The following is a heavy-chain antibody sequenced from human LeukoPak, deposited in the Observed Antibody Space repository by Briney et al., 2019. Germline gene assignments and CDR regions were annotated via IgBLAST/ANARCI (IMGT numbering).Heavy chain of an antibody. V-gene: IGHV3-15*05. J-gene: IGHJ4*02. CDR2: ITSRTDGGTT. Sequence: SGGSLRLSCAASGFTFSDAWMTWVRQAPGKGLEWVGRITSRTDGGTTDYAAPVKGKFTFSSDDSKNTLYLQMNSLKTEDTAVYYCTTDPNFDYVWGTYRLDYWGQGTLVTVSS. CDR3: TTDPNFDYVWGTYRLDY. CDR1: GFTFSDAW. D-gene: IGHD3-16*02.